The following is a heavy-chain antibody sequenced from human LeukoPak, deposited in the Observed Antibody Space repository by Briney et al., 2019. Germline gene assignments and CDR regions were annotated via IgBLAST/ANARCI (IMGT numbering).Heavy chain of an antibody. V-gene: IGHV4-4*02. J-gene: IGHJ4*02. Sequence: SGTLSLTCAVSGGSISSSNWWSWVRQPPGKGLEWIGEIYHSGSTNYNPSLKSRVTISVDKSKNQFSLKLSSVTAADTAVYYCARCNGQQLWGGTKNYFDYWGQGTLVTVSS. CDR3: ARCNGQQLWGGTKNYFDY. D-gene: IGHD6-13*01. CDR2: IYHSGST. CDR1: GGSISSSNW.